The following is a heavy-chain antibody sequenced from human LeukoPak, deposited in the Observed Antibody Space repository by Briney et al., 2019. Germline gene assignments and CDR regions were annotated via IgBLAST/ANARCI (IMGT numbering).Heavy chain of an antibody. J-gene: IGHJ4*02. D-gene: IGHD5-12*01. V-gene: IGHV3-48*01. Sequence: GGSLRLSCAPSGFTFSNSAMSWVRQAPGKGLEWVSYISSSSSTIDYADSVKGRFTISRDNAKNPLYLQMNSLRAEDTAVYYCARKVPLAIDYWGQGTLVTVSS. CDR2: ISSSSSTI. CDR1: GFTFSNSA. CDR3: ARKVPLAIDY.